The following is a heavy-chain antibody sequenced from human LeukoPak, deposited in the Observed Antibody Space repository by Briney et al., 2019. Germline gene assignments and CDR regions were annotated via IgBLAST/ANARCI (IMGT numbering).Heavy chain of an antibody. D-gene: IGHD3-22*01. V-gene: IGHV1-18*01. J-gene: IGHJ6*03. CDR2: ISAYNGNT. CDR1: GYTFTSYG. CDR3: ARWGTYYYDSSGYYSPPLGHYYYYMDV. Sequence: VASVKVSCKASGYTFTSYGISWVRQAPGQGLEWMGWISAYNGNTNYAQKLQGRVTMTTDTSTSTAYMELRSLRSDDTAVYYCARWGTYYYDSSGYYSPPLGHYYYYMDVWGKGTTVTISS.